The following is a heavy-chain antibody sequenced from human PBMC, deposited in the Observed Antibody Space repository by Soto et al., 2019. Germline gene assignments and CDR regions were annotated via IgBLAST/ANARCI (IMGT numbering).Heavy chain of an antibody. Sequence: QVQLVQSGAEEKKPGASVKVSCKASGYTFSNFAIHWVRQAPGQRLEWMGYINAGNGDTRYSQKFEGRLIFTRDIPASTAYMDLSSLRSEDTAVYYCVRDPGNRNFFDSWGQGTLVTVSS. CDR3: VRDPGNRNFFDS. CDR2: INAGNGDT. V-gene: IGHV1-3*05. D-gene: IGHD1-1*01. CDR1: GYTFSNFA. J-gene: IGHJ5*01.